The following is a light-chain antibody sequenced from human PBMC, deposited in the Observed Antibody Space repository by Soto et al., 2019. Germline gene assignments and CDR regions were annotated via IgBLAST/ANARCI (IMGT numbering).Light chain of an antibody. CDR2: AAF. CDR1: QSVRSNY. V-gene: IGKV3-20*01. J-gene: IGKJ1*01. Sequence: ELVLTQSPGTLSLSPGERATLSCRASQSVRSNYLAWYQHKPGQAPRLIIYAAFSRATGIPDRFRGSGSGTDFTLTISRLQTEDFADYYCQRDGDSPRTFGQ. CDR3: QRDGDSPRT.